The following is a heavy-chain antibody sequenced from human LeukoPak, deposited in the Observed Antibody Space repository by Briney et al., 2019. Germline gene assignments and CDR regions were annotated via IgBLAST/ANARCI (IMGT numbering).Heavy chain of an antibody. Sequence: ASVKVSCKASGYTFTSYGISWVRQAPGQGLEWMGWISAYNGNTNYAQKLQGRVTMTTDTSTSTAYMELRSLRSDDTAVYYCASNLGDFWSGYYFDYWGQGTLVTVSS. CDR1: GYTFTSYG. CDR3: ASNLGDFWSGYYFDY. V-gene: IGHV1-18*01. D-gene: IGHD3-3*01. CDR2: ISAYNGNT. J-gene: IGHJ4*02.